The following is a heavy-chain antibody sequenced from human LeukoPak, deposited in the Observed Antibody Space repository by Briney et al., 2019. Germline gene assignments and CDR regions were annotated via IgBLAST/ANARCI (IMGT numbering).Heavy chain of an antibody. Sequence: SETLSLTCTVSGGSISSSSYYWGWIRQPPGKGLEWIGSIYYSGSTYYNPSLKSRVTISVDTSKNQFSLKLSSVTAADTAVYYCASLIVVVPAAIHWFDPWGQGTLVTVSS. V-gene: IGHV4-39*01. J-gene: IGHJ5*02. CDR3: ASLIVVVPAAIHWFDP. CDR2: IYYSGST. D-gene: IGHD2-2*02. CDR1: GGSISSSSYY.